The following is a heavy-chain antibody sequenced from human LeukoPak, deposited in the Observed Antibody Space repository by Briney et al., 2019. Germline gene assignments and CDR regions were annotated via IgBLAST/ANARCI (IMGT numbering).Heavy chain of an antibody. Sequence: SETLSLTCAVSGASISSSNYYWSWIRQPPGKGLEWIGEINHSGSTNYNPSLKSRVTISVDTSKNQFSLKLSSVTAADTAVYYCARSYYYGSGSYWGGYYYYYMDVWGKGTTVTISS. V-gene: IGHV4-39*07. D-gene: IGHD3-10*01. CDR1: GASISSSNYY. CDR2: INHSGST. CDR3: ARSYYYGSGSYWGGYYYYYMDV. J-gene: IGHJ6*03.